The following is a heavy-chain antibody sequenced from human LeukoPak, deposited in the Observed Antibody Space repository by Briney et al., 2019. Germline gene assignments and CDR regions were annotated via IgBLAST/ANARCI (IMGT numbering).Heavy chain of an antibody. D-gene: IGHD4-23*01. CDR1: GGSNNRYY. Sequence: SETLSLTCSISGGSNNRYYWNWIRQPPGKALEWIGYIYHSGSTNYNPSLNNRVTISVDTSKNLFSLRLTSVTAADTAMYYCATADFHGGNPFDAFDFWGQGTVVTVTS. CDR3: ATADFHGGNPFDAFDF. V-gene: IGHV4-59*12. CDR2: IYHSGST. J-gene: IGHJ3*01.